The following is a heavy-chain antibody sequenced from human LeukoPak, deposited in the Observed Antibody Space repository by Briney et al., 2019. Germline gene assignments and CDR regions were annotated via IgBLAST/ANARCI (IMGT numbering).Heavy chain of an antibody. CDR2: TYYRSTWYN. CDR3: ARRLTQYDCFDP. V-gene: IGHV6-1*01. Sequence: SQTLSLTCAISGDSVSSNSVTWNWIRQSPSRGLEWLGRTYYRSTWYNDYAVTVRGRITVNPDTSKNQFSLHLNSVTPEDTAVYYCARRLTQYDCFDPWGQGILVTVSS. D-gene: IGHD2-2*01. J-gene: IGHJ5*02. CDR1: GDSVSSNSVT.